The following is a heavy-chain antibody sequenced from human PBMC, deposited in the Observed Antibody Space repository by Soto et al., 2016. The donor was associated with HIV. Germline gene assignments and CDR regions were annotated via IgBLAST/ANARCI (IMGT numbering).Heavy chain of an antibody. J-gene: IGHJ4*02. V-gene: IGHV3-23*01. Sequence: EVQLLESGGGLVQPGGSLRLSCAASGFTFSSYAMSWVRQAPGKGLEWVSAISGSGGSTYYADSVKGRFTISRDNSKNTLYLQMNSLRAEDTAVYYCAKDTSVVVTAILWGWGQGTLGHRLL. CDR1: GFTFSSYA. D-gene: IGHD2-21*02. CDR2: ISGSGGST. CDR3: AKDTSVVVTAILWG.